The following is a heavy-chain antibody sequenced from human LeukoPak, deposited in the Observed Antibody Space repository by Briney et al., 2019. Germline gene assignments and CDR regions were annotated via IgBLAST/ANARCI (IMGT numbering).Heavy chain of an antibody. CDR2: IVPMFGIV. Sequence: SVKVSCKASGYTFASYDINWVRQAPGQGLEWMGRIVPMFGIVNYAQKFQDRVTITADKSTSTAYMELSSLRSEDTAMYYCARVTTMVRGAFSPWGQGTLVTVSS. CDR3: ARVTTMVRGAFSP. V-gene: IGHV1-69*04. J-gene: IGHJ4*02. D-gene: IGHD3-10*01. CDR1: GYTFASYD.